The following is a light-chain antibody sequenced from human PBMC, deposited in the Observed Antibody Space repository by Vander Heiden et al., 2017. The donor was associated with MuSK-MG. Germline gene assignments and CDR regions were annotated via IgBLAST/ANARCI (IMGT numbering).Light chain of an antibody. CDR3: QQSYSTPRT. CDR1: QSISSY. J-gene: IGKJ2*01. CDR2: AAS. V-gene: IGKV1-39*01. Sequence: DIHMTQSPSSLSASVGDRVTITCRASQSISSYLNWYQQKPGKAPKLLIYAASSLQSGVPSRFSGSGSGTDFTLTISSLQPEDFATYYCQQSYSTPRTFGQGTKLEIK.